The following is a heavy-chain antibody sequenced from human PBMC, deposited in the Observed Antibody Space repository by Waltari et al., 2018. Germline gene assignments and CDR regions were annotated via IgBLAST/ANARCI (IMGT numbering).Heavy chain of an antibody. Sequence: QVQLQESGQGLVKPSGTLSLTCAVSGDSISGNYWWSWVRQSPEKGLEWIGQVHHSGKTHYNPSLQSRVTISVDKPKNQFSLTLNSGTAADTAVYYCAGDRAIGLFFDYWGRGTLVTVSS. D-gene: IGHD2-2*01. CDR3: AGDRAIGLFFDY. J-gene: IGHJ4*02. V-gene: IGHV4-4*02. CDR1: GDSISGNYW. CDR2: VHHSGKT.